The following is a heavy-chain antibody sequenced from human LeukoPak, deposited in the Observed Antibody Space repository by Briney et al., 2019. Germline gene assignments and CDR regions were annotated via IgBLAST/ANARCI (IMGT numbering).Heavy chain of an antibody. CDR3: ARDRARDGYNF. Sequence: QTGGSLRLSCAASGFTFSSYWMNWVRQAPGKGLEWVANIGQDGSEKYYVDPVKGRFTISRDNAQNSLYLQMNSLRAEDTAVYYCARDRARDGYNFWGQGTLVTVSS. J-gene: IGHJ4*02. CDR2: IGQDGSEK. CDR1: GFTFSSYW. V-gene: IGHV3-7*01. D-gene: IGHD5-24*01.